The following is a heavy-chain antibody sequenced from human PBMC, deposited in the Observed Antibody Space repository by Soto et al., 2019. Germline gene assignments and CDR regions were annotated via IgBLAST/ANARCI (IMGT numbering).Heavy chain of an antibody. J-gene: IGHJ4*02. CDR3: ATGGGWLQNSNLRGLYFDY. CDR1: GGSIRGSY. D-gene: IGHD6-19*01. V-gene: IGHV4-59*01. CDR2: ISYTGSA. Sequence: SETLSLTCIVSGGSIRGSYCIWIRQPPEKGLEWIASISYTGSATHNPSLKSRVSVSVDTTENQCSLKLTSVTAADTATYYCATGGGWLQNSNLRGLYFDYWGQGALVTVSS.